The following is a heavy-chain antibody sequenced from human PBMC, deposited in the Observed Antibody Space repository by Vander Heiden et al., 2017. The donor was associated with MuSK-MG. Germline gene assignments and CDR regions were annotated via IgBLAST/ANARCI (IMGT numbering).Heavy chain of an antibody. CDR3: ARDPGDGYNGNFNY. D-gene: IGHD5-12*01. V-gene: IGHV1-46*03. Sequence: VQPVQSGAEVQEPGASLTVSCQAPGSTFIISYLHWVRQAPGQGLEWMGIINPSGGSTSYAQKFQGRVTMTRDTSTSTVYMELSSLRSEDTAVYYCARDPGDGYNGNFNYWGQGTLVTVSS. J-gene: IGHJ4*02. CDR2: INPSGGST. CDR1: GSTFIISY.